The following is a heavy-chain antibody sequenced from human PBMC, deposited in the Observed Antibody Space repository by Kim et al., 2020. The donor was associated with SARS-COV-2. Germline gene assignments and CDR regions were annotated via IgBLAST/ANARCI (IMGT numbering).Heavy chain of an antibody. V-gene: IGHV3-9*01. CDR1: GFTFDDYA. CDR2: ISWNSGSI. CDR3: AKGSDNWSSLLHGCDP. Sequence: GGSLRLSCAASGFTFDDYAMHWVRQAPGKGLEWVSGISWNSGSIGYADSVKGRFTISRDNSKNSLYLQMNSLRAEDTALYYCAKGSDNWSSLLHGCDPWGAGTLFTASS. J-gene: IGHJ5*02. D-gene: IGHD1-20*01.